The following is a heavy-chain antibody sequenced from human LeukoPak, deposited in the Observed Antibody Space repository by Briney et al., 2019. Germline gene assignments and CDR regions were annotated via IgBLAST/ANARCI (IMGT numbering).Heavy chain of an antibody. D-gene: IGHD3-22*01. CDR1: GGSFSGYY. CDR3: ASQRDYDSSGYSLDY. CDR2: INHSGST. Sequence: PSETLSLTCAVYGGSFSGYYWSWIRQPPGKGLEWIGEINHSGSTNYNPSLKSRVTISVDTSKNQFSLKLSSVTAADTAVYYCASQRDYDSSGYSLDYWGQGTLVTVSS. J-gene: IGHJ4*02. V-gene: IGHV4-34*01.